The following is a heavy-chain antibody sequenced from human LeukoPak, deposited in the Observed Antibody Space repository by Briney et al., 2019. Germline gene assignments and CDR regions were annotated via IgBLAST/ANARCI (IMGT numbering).Heavy chain of an antibody. V-gene: IGHV4-61*02. CDR3: ARDLSNSSGWYYYYYMDV. CDR1: GGSISSGSYY. D-gene: IGHD6-19*01. Sequence: SETLSLTCTVSGGSISSGSYYWSWIRQPAGKGLEWIGRIYTSGSTNYNPSLKSRVTISVDTSKNQFSLKLSSVTAADTAVYYCARDLSNSSGWYYYYYMDVWGKGTTVTISS. J-gene: IGHJ6*03. CDR2: IYTSGST.